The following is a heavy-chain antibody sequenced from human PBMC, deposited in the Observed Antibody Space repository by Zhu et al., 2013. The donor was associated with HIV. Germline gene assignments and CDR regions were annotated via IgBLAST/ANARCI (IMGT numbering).Heavy chain of an antibody. J-gene: IGHJ4*02. CDR2: INPNSGGT. CDR3: ARDKEVLRFLEWSMEGDYFDY. CDR1: GYTFTGYY. Sequence: QVQLVQSGAEVKKPGASVKVSCKASGYTFTGYYMHWVRQAPGQGLEWMGWINPNSGGTNYAQKFQGRVTMTRDTSISTAYMELSRLRSDDTAVYYCARDKEVLRFLEWSMEGDYFDYWGQGTLVTVSS. V-gene: IGHV1-2*02. D-gene: IGHD3-3*01.